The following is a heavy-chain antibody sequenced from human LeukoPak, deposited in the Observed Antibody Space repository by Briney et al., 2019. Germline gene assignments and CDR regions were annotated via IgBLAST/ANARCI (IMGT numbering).Heavy chain of an antibody. Sequence: GGSLRLSCAASGFTFDDYAMHWVRQAPGKGLEWVSGISWNSGSIGYADSVKGRFTISRDNAKNSLYLQMNSLRAEDTALYYCAKGSRVVVVTDMDVWGKGTTVTISS. V-gene: IGHV3-9*01. CDR2: ISWNSGSI. CDR1: GFTFDDYA. CDR3: AKGSRVVVVTDMDV. D-gene: IGHD2-21*02. J-gene: IGHJ6*03.